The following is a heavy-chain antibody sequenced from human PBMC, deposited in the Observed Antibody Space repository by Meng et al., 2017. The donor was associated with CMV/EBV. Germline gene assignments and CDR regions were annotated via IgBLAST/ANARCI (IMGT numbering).Heavy chain of an antibody. CDR3: ARDRGYYGSGSYQFDP. Sequence: GYTFTGYYMHWVRQAPGQGLEWMGWINPNSGGTNYAQKFQGRVTMTRDTSISTVYMELSRLRSDDTAVYYCARDRGYYGSGSYQFDPWGQGTLVTVSS. V-gene: IGHV1-2*02. J-gene: IGHJ5*02. CDR1: GYTFTGYY. CDR2: INPNSGGT. D-gene: IGHD3-10*01.